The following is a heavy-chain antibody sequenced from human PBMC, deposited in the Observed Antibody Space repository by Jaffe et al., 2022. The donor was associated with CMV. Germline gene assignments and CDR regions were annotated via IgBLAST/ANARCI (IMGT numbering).Heavy chain of an antibody. CDR1: GGSISSYY. J-gene: IGHJ4*02. CDR2: IYYSGST. CDR3: ARGGGGYDYYFDY. V-gene: IGHV4-59*01. D-gene: IGHD5-12*01. Sequence: QVQLQESGPGLVKPSETLSLTCTVSGGSISSYYWSWIRQPPGKGLEWIGYIYYSGSTNYNPSLKSRVTISVDTSKNQFSLKLSSVTAADTAVYYCARGGGGYDYYFDYWGQGTLVTVSS.